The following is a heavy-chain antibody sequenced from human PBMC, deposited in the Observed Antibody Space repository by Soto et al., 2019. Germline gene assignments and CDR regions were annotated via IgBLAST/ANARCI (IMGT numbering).Heavy chain of an antibody. CDR1: GYTFTSYG. D-gene: IGHD5-12*01. CDR2: ISAYNGNT. Sequence: GASVKVSCKASGYTFTSYGISWVRQAPGQGLEWMGWISAYNGNTNYAQKLQGRVTMTTDTSKNQFSLKLSSVTAADTAVYYCARAYSGYDNEDYFDYWGQGTLVTVSS. CDR3: ARAYSGYDNEDYFDY. J-gene: IGHJ4*02. V-gene: IGHV1-18*01.